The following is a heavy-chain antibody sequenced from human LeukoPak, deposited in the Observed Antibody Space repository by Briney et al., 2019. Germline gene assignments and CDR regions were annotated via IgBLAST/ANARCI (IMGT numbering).Heavy chain of an antibody. V-gene: IGHV3-21*01. CDR3: ARDSSGPWFDP. CDR2: ITGSGSFV. CDR1: GFTFNNYI. J-gene: IGHJ5*02. Sequence: PGGSLRLSCAVSGFTFNNYIMNWVRLAPGKGLEWVSSITGSGSFVYYADSVKGRFTISRDNAKNSLFLQMNSLRAEDTAVYYCARDSSGPWFDPWGQGTLVTVSS. D-gene: IGHD6-6*01.